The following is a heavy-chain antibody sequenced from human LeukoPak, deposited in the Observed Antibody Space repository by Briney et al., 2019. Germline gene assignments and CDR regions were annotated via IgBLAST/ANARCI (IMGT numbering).Heavy chain of an antibody. CDR1: GFSFSTYS. V-gene: IGHV3-23*01. CDR3: AKISWDGRGTFD. Sequence: PGGSLRLSCAASGFSFSTYSTSWVRQAPGKGLEWVSSIRGSGADKYYADSVKGRFSISRDNSQDTLSLQMNSLRAEDTAVYYCAKISWDGRGTFDWGRGTLVTVSS. CDR2: IRGSGADK. J-gene: IGHJ1*01. D-gene: IGHD1/OR15-1a*01.